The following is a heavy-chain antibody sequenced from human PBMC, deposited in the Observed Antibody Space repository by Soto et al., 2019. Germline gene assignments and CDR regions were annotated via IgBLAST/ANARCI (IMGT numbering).Heavy chain of an antibody. CDR1: GGSISRSSYY. J-gene: IGHJ4*02. Sequence: QLQLQESGPGLVKPSETLSLTCTVSGGSISRSSYYWGWIRQPPGKGLEWIGSMYYGGSTYYNPSLKIPATKAADASKNQFSLKLSSVTAADTAVYYCASPTELRPEGGWFWGKGTLVTVSS. CDR3: ASPTELRPEGGWF. D-gene: IGHD1-7*01. V-gene: IGHV4-39*01. CDR2: MYYGGST.